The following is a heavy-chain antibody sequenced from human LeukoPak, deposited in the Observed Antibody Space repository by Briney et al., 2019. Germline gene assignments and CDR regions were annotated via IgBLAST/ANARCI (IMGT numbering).Heavy chain of an antibody. J-gene: IGHJ4*02. CDR2: ISGSGGST. CDR3: AKALRKTHSSSWYSWTD. V-gene: IGHV3-23*01. CDR1: GFTFSSYA. D-gene: IGHD6-13*01. Sequence: PGGSLRLSCAASGFTFSSYAMSWVRQAPGKGLEWVSAISGSGGSTYYADSVNGRFTISRDNSKNTLYLQMNSLRAEDTAVYYCAKALRKTHSSSWYSWTDWGQGTLVTVSS.